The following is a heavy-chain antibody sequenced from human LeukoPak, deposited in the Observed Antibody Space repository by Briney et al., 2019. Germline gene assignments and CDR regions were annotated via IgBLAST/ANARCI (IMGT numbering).Heavy chain of an antibody. CDR3: ARDLLGYCSSTSCYSLRY. Sequence: GASVKVSCKASGYTFTGYYMHWVRQAPGQGLEWMGGIIPIFGTANYAQKFQGRVTITADESTSTAYMELSSLRSEDTAVYYCARDLLGYCSSTSCYSLRYWGQGALVTVSS. V-gene: IGHV1-69*13. D-gene: IGHD2-2*01. J-gene: IGHJ4*02. CDR2: IIPIFGTA. CDR1: GYTFTGYY.